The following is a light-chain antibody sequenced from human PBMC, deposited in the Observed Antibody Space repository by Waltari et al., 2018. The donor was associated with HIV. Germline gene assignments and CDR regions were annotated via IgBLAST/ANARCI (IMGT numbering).Light chain of an antibody. J-gene: IGKJ2*01. Sequence: DIQMTQSPSTLSASIGVRVTVTCRASQSITNFLAWYQQKLGRAPNLLISKASILQSGVPSNFSGSGSGTHFTLPISGLRLDDFATYDCQQYSRFPVTFGQGTKL. CDR2: KAS. CDR1: QSITNF. V-gene: IGKV1-5*03. CDR3: QQYSRFPVT.